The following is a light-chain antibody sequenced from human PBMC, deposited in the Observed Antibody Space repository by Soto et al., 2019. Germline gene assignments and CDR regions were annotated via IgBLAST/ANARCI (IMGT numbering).Light chain of an antibody. V-gene: IGKV3-11*01. CDR3: QQRTNWPAT. J-gene: IGKJ5*01. Sequence: EIVLTQSPGTLSLSPGERATLSCRASQSVSTYLAWYQQKPGQAPRLLIYEASKGATGIPARFSGSGSGADFTLTISSLEPEDFALYYCQQRTNWPATFGQGTRLEIK. CDR2: EAS. CDR1: QSVSTY.